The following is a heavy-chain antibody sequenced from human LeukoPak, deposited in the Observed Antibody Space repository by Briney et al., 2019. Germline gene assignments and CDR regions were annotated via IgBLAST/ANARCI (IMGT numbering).Heavy chain of an antibody. CDR3: ARHDGRGGATMGALDS. J-gene: IGHJ4*02. CDR1: AGSISSSSHH. V-gene: IGHV4-39*01. D-gene: IGHD5-12*01. CDR2: IYSGRTT. Sequence: PSETLSLTCTVSAGSISSSSHHWGWIRQSPGKGLEWIGSIYSGRTTYYNPSLNSRVTIPVLTSKNQFSLQLHSVTAADTAVYYCARHDGRGGATMGALDSWGQGSLVTVSS.